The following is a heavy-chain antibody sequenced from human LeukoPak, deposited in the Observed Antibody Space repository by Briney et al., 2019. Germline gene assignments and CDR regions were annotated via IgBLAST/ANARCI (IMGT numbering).Heavy chain of an antibody. V-gene: IGHV4-39*07. CDR3: ARDRNYYDSSGYYFAN. D-gene: IGHD3-22*01. CDR2: IYHSGNT. J-gene: IGHJ4*02. Sequence: SETLSLTCTVSGGSIRSSYYYWGWIRQPPGKGLEWIGSIYHSGNTNYNPSLKSRVTISVDTSKSQLSLKLNSVTAADTAVYYCARDRNYYDSSGYYFANWGQGTLVTVSS. CDR1: GGSIRSSYYY.